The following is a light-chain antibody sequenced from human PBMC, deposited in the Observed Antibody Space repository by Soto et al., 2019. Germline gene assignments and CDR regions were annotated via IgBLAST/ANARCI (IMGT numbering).Light chain of an antibody. Sequence: SYELTQPLSVSVALGQTARITCGGNNIGSKNVHWYQQKPGQDPVLVIYRDSNRPSGIPERFSGSNSGNTATLTISRAQAGDEADYCGQVWDSSTEVFVGGTKVTVL. CDR3: QVWDSSTEV. CDR2: RDS. V-gene: IGLV3-9*01. J-gene: IGLJ2*01. CDR1: NIGSKN.